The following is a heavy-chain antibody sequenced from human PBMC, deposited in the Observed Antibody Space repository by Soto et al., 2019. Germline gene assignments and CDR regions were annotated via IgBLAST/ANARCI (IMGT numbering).Heavy chain of an antibody. J-gene: IGHJ4*02. Sequence: VRLQESGPGLVEPSETLSLTCSVSGYSINNDYRSWIRQPAGMGLDSLRRLYSSGGANYNTALKTRGTMSVDTSKNQVFLSVNSVTAAYTAVYFCARGGTLSGGLPTYWGQGIQVIVSS. CDR3: ARGGTLSGGLPTY. CDR2: LYSSGGA. V-gene: IGHV4-4*07. D-gene: IGHD3-10*01. CDR1: GYSINNDY.